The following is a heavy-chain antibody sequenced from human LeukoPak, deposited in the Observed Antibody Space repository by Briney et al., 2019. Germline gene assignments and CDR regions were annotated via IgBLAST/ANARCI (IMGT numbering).Heavy chain of an antibody. V-gene: IGHV3-53*01. CDR2: IFNDGIT. Sequence: PGGSLSLSCAASGLTVSSEYMSWVRQAPGQGLEWDSVIFNDGITYYADSVKGRFTISRDNSENTLFLHMDSQRAADTAVYFCARVLSGSLDYWGQGTLVTVSS. D-gene: IGHD1-26*01. CDR1: GLTVSSEY. CDR3: ARVLSGSLDY. J-gene: IGHJ4*02.